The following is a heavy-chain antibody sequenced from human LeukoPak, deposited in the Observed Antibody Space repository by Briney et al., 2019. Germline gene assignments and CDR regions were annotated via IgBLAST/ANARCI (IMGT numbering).Heavy chain of an antibody. Sequence: GGSLRLSCAASGFTFSNYWIHWVRQAPGEGLVWVSRIDSDGSGTIYAESVKGRFTSTRDNAKSTVYLHMNSLRAEDTAVYFCARGGAHHGFDYWGQGTLVTVSS. CDR2: IDSDGSGT. CDR3: ARGGAHHGFDY. D-gene: IGHD1-14*01. CDR1: GFTFSNYW. J-gene: IGHJ4*02. V-gene: IGHV3-74*01.